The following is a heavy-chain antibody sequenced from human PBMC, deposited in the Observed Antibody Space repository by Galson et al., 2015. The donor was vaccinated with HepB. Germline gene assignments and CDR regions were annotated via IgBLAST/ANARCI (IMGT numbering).Heavy chain of an antibody. D-gene: IGHD2-2*01. CDR2: IYHSGST. CDR3: ARAPLSQYCGSTSCRRFDP. V-gene: IGHV4-34*01. Sequence: ETLSLTCAVYGGSFSGYYWSWIRQSPGKGLEWIGEIYHSGSTNYSPSLKSRVTMSVDTSKNQFSLKLSSVTAADTAVYYCARAPLSQYCGSTSCRRFDPWGQGTLVTVSS. J-gene: IGHJ5*02. CDR1: GGSFSGYY.